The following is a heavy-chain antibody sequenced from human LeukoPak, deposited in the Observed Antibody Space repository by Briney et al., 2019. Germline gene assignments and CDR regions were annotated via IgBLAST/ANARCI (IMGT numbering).Heavy chain of an antibody. CDR2: IWYDGSNK. Sequence: PGGSLRLSCAASGFTFSSYGMHWVRQAPGKGLEWVAVIWYDGSNKYYADSVKGRFTISRDNSKNTLYLQVNSLRAEDTAVYFCAKDEYSSSFFDYWGQGTLVTVSS. V-gene: IGHV3-33*06. CDR3: AKDEYSSSFFDY. J-gene: IGHJ4*02. CDR1: GFTFSSYG. D-gene: IGHD6-13*01.